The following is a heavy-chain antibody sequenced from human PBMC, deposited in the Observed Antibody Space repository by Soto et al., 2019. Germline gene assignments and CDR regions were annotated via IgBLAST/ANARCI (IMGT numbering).Heavy chain of an antibody. J-gene: IGHJ5*02. CDR2: INPYNGNT. Sequence: ASVKVSCKASGYTFTGYYMHWVRQAPGQGLEWMGWINPYNGNTNYAQKLQGRVTMTRDTSTSTAYMELRRLRPDDTAVYYCARTVGYDFWSGYTPNNNWFDPWGQGTLVTVS. CDR1: GYTFTGYY. V-gene: IGHV1-2*02. D-gene: IGHD3-3*01. CDR3: ARTVGYDFWSGYTPNNNWFDP.